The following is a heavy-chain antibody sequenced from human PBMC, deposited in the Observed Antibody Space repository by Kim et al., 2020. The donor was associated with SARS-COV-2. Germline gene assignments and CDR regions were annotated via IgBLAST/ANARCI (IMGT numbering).Heavy chain of an antibody. Sequence: GGSLRLSCAASGFTFGDYGMSWVRQAPGKGLEWVSGINWNGGSTGYADSVKGRFTISRDNAKNSPYLQMNSLRAEDTALYYCARGRKQWLTYYYYYGMDVWGQGTTVTVSS. CDR1: GFTFGDYG. CDR2: INWNGGST. CDR3: ARGRKQWLTYYYYYGMDV. D-gene: IGHD6-19*01. V-gene: IGHV3-20*04. J-gene: IGHJ6*02.